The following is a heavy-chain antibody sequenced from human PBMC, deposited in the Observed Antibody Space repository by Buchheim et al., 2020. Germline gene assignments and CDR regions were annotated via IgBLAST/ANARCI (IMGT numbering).Heavy chain of an antibody. CDR1: GFTFGDYA. CDR3: TRVEVVVTFGPYSSSSSFDY. D-gene: IGHD6-6*01. CDR2: IRNKPYGGTT. Sequence: EVQLVESGGGLVQPGRSLRLSCTTSGFTFGDYAMSWFRQAPGKGLEWVGFIRNKPYGGTTQYVASVKGRFIISRDDSKSIAYLQMNSLKIEDTAMYYCTRVEVVVTFGPYSSSSSFDYWGQGTL. V-gene: IGHV3-49*03. J-gene: IGHJ4*02.